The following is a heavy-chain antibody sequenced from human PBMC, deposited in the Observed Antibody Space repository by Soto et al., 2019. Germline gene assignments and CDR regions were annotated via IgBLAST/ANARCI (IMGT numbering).Heavy chain of an antibody. CDR3: GRGRSGQIVVFY. J-gene: IGHJ4*02. V-gene: IGHV1-18*04. CDR2: ISAYSGNT. Sequence: ASVKVSCTASGYTFTSYGISLVRQAPGQGLEWMGWISAYSGNTNYAQKLQGRVTMTRDMSITTVYMELNNLSPDDTAVYYCGRGRSGQIVVFYWGQGTPVTVSS. CDR1: GYTFTSYG. D-gene: IGHD5-12*01.